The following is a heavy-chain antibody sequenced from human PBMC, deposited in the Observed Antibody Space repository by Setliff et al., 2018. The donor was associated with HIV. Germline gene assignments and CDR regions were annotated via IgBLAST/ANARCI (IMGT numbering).Heavy chain of an antibody. CDR1: GGSFIGYH. V-gene: IGHV4-34*01. J-gene: IGHJ2*01. CDR2: ISHSGTT. CDR3: ARVGRDRLVASGLYFDL. Sequence: SLTCRVSGGSFIGYHWSWVRQSPTKGLQWIGEISHSGTTKYNPSLKSLFAMSADTSKSEFSLKMTSVTAADTAVYYCARVGRDRLVASGLYFDLWGRGTLVTVSS. D-gene: IGHD6-19*01.